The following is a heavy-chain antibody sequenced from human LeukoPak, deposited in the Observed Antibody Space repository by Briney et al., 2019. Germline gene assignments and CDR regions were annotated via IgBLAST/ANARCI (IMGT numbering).Heavy chain of an antibody. CDR1: GGTFSSYA. V-gene: IGHV1-46*01. CDR3: ARVAPGMTARATFDY. CDR2: INPSGGST. Sequence: GSSVKVSCKASGGTFSSYAISWVRQAPGQGREWMGIINPSGGSTSYAQKFQGRVTMTRDTSTSTVYMELSSLRSEDTAVYYCARVAPGMTARATFDYWGQGTLVTVSS. D-gene: IGHD2-21*02. J-gene: IGHJ4*02.